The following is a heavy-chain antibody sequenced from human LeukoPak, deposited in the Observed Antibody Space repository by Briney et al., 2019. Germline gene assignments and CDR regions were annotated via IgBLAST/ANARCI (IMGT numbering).Heavy chain of an antibody. CDR2: ISGSGGST. CDR1: GFTFSSYA. Sequence: GGSLRLSCAASGFTFSSYAMSWVGQAPGKGLEWFSAISGSGGSTYYAESVKGRFTISTDNSKNTLYLQMNSLRAEDTAVYYCAKLIRVSPPPDAFDLWGQGTMVTVSS. D-gene: IGHD6-13*01. CDR3: AKLIRVSPPPDAFDL. V-gene: IGHV3-23*01. J-gene: IGHJ3*01.